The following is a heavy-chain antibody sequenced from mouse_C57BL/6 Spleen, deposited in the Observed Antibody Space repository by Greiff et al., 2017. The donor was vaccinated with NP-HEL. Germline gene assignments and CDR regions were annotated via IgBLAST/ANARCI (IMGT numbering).Heavy chain of an antibody. CDR3: ARGLLRQGAY. Sequence: QVQLQQPGAELVMPGASVKLSCKASGYTFTSYWMHWVKQRPGQGLEWIGEIDPSDSYTNYNQKFKGKSTLTVDKSSSTAYMQLSSLTSEDSAVYYCARGLLRQGAYWGQGTLVTVSA. CDR2: IDPSDSYT. J-gene: IGHJ3*01. V-gene: IGHV1-69*01. D-gene: IGHD2-3*01. CDR1: GYTFTSYW.